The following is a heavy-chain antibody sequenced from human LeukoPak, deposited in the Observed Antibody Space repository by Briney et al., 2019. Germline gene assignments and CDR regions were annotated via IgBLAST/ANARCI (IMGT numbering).Heavy chain of an antibody. D-gene: IGHD2/OR15-2a*01. CDR1: GASMISNNW. Sequence: SETLSLTCAVSGASMISNNWWNWFRQSPGKGLEWIGEIYHSGSPNYNPSLKGRVTISVDKSKNEYSLILTSVTAADTAFYYCARVPHSVTLGTTFLHYFDYWGQGTLLTFSS. CDR2: IYHSGSP. J-gene: IGHJ4*02. V-gene: IGHV4-4*02. CDR3: ARVPHSVTLGTTFLHYFDY.